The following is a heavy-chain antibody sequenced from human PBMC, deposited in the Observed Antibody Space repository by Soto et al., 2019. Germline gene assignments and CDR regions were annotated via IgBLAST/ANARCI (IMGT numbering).Heavy chain of an antibody. V-gene: IGHV3-23*01. Sequence: GSLGISCAASGLTFSSYAMSWVRQAPGKGLEWVSAISGSGGSTYYADSVKGRFTISRDNSKNTLYLQMNSLRAEDTAVYYCAKGRRITIFGVVIPPYGMDVWGQGTTVTLSS. CDR3: AKGRRITIFGVVIPPYGMDV. CDR2: ISGSGGST. J-gene: IGHJ6*02. CDR1: GLTFSSYA. D-gene: IGHD3-3*01.